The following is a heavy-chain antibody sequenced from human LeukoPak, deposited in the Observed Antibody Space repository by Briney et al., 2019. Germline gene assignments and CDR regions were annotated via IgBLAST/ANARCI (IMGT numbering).Heavy chain of an antibody. CDR2: INEDGSTK. D-gene: IGHD3-16*01. CDR3: ATDGGWGRFES. J-gene: IGHJ5*01. V-gene: IGHV3-7*03. CDR1: GFTFSRYW. Sequence: GGSLRLSCVDSGFTFSRYWMTWVRQAPGKGLEWVANINEDGSTKSSVDSVKGRFTISRDNAKKSLYLQMKSLRVDDTAVYYCATDGGWGRFESWGQGTLVSVSS.